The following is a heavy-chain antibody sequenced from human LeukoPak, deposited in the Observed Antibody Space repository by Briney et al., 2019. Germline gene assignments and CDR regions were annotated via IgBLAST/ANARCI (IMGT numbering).Heavy chain of an antibody. CDR2: IYSDGST. CDR1: GFTVSSNY. D-gene: IGHD5-18*01. Sequence: GGSLRLSCAASGFTVSSNYMSWVRQAPGKGLEWVSVIYSDGSTYYADSVKGRFTISRDNPKNTLYLQMNSLRAEDTAVYYCARDLDSYGYYWGQGTLVTVSS. V-gene: IGHV3-53*01. J-gene: IGHJ4*02. CDR3: ARDLDSYGYY.